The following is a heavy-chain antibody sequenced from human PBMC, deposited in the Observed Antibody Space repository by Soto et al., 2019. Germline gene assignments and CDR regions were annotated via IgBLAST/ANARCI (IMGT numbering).Heavy chain of an antibody. Sequence: SETLSLTCTVSGGSISSYYWSWIRQPPGKGLEWIGYIYYSGSTNYNPSLKSRVTISVDTSKNQFSLKLSSVTAADTAVYYCARDEGYYYGSGTSPFYYYGMDVWGQGTTVTVSS. V-gene: IGHV4-59*01. D-gene: IGHD3-10*01. CDR1: GGSISSYY. CDR3: ARDEGYYYGSGTSPFYYYGMDV. CDR2: IYYSGST. J-gene: IGHJ6*02.